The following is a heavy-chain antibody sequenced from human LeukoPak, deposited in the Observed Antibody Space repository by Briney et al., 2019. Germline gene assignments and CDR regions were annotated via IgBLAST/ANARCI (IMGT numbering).Heavy chain of an antibody. Sequence: PSETLPLTCTVSGGSISSYYWSWIRQPAGKGLEWIGRIYTSGSTNYNPSLKSRVTMSVDTSKNQFSLKLSSVTAADTAVYYCARDAPVGELLYYFDYWGQGTLVTVSS. CDR1: GGSISSYY. CDR3: ARDAPVGELLYYFDY. D-gene: IGHD3-10*01. J-gene: IGHJ4*02. V-gene: IGHV4-4*07. CDR2: IYTSGST.